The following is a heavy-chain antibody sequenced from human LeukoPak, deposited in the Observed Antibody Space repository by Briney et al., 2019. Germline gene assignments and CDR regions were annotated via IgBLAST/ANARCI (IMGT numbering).Heavy chain of an antibody. CDR3: AKDRPKYSSSFDAFDI. CDR2: ISGSGNYT. Sequence: GGSLRLSCVASEFTFSTFDMSWVRQAPGKGLEWVSTISGSGNYTFYADSVKGRFTISRDDSKNMLYLQMNSLRAEDTAVYYCAKDRPKYSSSFDAFDIWGQGTMVTVSS. J-gene: IGHJ3*02. D-gene: IGHD6-13*01. V-gene: IGHV3-23*01. CDR1: EFTFSTFD.